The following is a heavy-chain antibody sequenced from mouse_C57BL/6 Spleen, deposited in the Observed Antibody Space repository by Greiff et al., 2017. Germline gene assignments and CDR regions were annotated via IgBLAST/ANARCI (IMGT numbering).Heavy chain of an antibody. J-gene: IGHJ2*01. D-gene: IGHD4-1*01. V-gene: IGHV1-26*01. CDR3: ARMTGKTYYFDY. CDR1: GYTFTDYY. Sequence: EVQLQQSGPELVKPGASVKISCKASGYTFTDYYMNWVKQSHGKSLEWIGDINPNNGGTSYNQKFKGKATLTVDKSSSTAYMELRSLTSEDSAVYYCARMTGKTYYFDYWGQGTTLTVSS. CDR2: INPNNGGT.